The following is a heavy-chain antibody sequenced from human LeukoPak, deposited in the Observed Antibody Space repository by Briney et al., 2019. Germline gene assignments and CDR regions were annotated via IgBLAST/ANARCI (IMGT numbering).Heavy chain of an antibody. CDR1: GGSISSYY. V-gene: IGHV4-59*12. CDR3: ARAPVWGSPRAAFDI. D-gene: IGHD3-16*01. J-gene: IGHJ3*02. CDR2: IYYSGST. Sequence: SETLSLTCTVSGGSISSYYWSWIRQPPGKGLEWIGYIYYSGSTNYNPSLKSRVTISVDTSKNQFSLKLSSVTAADTAVYYCARAPVWGSPRAAFDIWGQGTVVTVSS.